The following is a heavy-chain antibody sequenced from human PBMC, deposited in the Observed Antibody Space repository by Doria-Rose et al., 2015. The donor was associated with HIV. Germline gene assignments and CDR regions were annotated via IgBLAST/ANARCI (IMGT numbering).Heavy chain of an antibody. J-gene: IGHJ4*02. D-gene: IGHD6-13*01. V-gene: IGHV2-26*01. Sequence: QVTLKESGPVLVKPTETLTLTCTVSGGSLSSPGMGVSWIRQPPGKALEWLANIFSDDERSYKTSLKIRLTISRGTSKSQVVLTMTDMDLVDTATYYCARIKSSRWYHKYYFDFWGQGTLVIVSA. CDR3: ARIKSSRWYHKYYFDF. CDR2: IFSDDER. CDR1: GGSLSSPGMG.